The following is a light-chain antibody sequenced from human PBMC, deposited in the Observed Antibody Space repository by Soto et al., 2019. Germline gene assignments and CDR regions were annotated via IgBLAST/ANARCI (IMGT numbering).Light chain of an antibody. V-gene: IGKV3-20*01. CDR3: QQYGRSSLYT. Sequence: EIVLTQSPGTLSLSPGERATLSCRASQSVSSSYLAWYQQKPGQAPRLLIYGASSRATGIPDRFSGSGSGTDFSLAISRLEPEDFAVYYCQQYGRSSLYTFGHGTKLDIQ. J-gene: IGKJ2*01. CDR2: GAS. CDR1: QSVSSSY.